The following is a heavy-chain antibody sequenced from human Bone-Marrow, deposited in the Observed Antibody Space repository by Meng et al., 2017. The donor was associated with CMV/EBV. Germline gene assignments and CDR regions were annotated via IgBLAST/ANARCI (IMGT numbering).Heavy chain of an antibody. J-gene: IGHJ6*02. CDR3: ATSAVVVAAAVYYNGMDV. CDR1: GGSFGNYI. Sequence: SVKVSCKASGGSFGNYIISWVRQAPGQGLEWMGGITPIFGTPNYAQKFQGRVTITTDESTSTAYLELSSLRSEDTAVYYCATSAVVVAAAVYYNGMDVWGQGTTVTVSS. D-gene: IGHD2-2*01. V-gene: IGHV1-69*05. CDR2: ITPIFGTP.